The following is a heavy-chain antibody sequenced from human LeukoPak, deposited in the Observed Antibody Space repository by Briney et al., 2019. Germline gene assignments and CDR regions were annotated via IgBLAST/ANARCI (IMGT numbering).Heavy chain of an antibody. Sequence: SETLSLTCTVPGGSISSSSYYWSWIRQPPGKGLEWIGYIYYSGSTNYNPSLKSRVTISVDTSKNQFSLKLSSVTAADTAVYYCASEVVGDGYFDYWGQGTLVTASS. CDR1: GGSISSSSYY. CDR2: IYYSGST. D-gene: IGHD3-16*01. CDR3: ASEVVGDGYFDY. V-gene: IGHV4-61*01. J-gene: IGHJ4*02.